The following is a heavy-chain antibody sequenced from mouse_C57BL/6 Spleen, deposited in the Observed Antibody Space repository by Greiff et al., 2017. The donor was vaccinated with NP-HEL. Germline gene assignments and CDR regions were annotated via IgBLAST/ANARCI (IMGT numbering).Heavy chain of an antibody. Sequence: QVQLQQSGPGLVQPSQCLSITCTVSGFSLTSYGVHWVRQSPGKGLEWLGVIWSGGSTDYNAAFISRLSISKDNSKSQVFFKMNSLQADDTAIYYCARGVNDGIYAMDYWGQGTSVTVSS. D-gene: IGHD1-2*01. V-gene: IGHV2-2*01. J-gene: IGHJ4*01. CDR3: ARGVNDGIYAMDY. CDR1: GFSLTSYG. CDR2: IWSGGST.